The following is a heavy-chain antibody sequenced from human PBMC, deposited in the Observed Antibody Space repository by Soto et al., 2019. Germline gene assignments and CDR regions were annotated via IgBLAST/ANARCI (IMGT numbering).Heavy chain of an antibody. Sequence: GSSVKVSCKVSGYTLTELSMHWVRQAPGKGLEWMGGFDPEDAEIIYAQKFQGRVTMTEDTSTDTAYMELSSLRSEDTAVYYCARDLGLVPTAPAFDIWGQGTMVTVSS. J-gene: IGHJ3*02. CDR2: FDPEDAEI. V-gene: IGHV1-24*01. CDR1: GYTLTELS. D-gene: IGHD3-16*01. CDR3: ARDLGLVPTAPAFDI.